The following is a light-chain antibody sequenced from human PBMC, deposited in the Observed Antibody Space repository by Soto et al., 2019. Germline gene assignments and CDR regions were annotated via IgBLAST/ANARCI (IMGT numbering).Light chain of an antibody. J-gene: IGKJ2*01. V-gene: IGKV1-39*01. CDR1: QSIAYY. CDR2: AAS. Sequence: DIQMTQSPSSLSASVGDRVTITCRASQSIAYYVNWFQQKPGKAPKPLIYAASSLQSGVPSRFSGSGSGTDFTLTISSLQPEDFATYYCQQSFNSPMYTFGQGT. CDR3: QQSFNSPMYT.